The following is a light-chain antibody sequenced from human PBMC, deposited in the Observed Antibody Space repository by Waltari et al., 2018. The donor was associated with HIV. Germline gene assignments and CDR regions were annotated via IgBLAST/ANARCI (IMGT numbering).Light chain of an antibody. CDR2: DND. Sequence: QSVFTQPPSLSAAPRQKVTISCSGSASNIGTNFVSWYHQLPGAAPKLLIYDNDSRPSVISDRFSGSKSGTSATLGITGLQAGDEADYYCATWDNNLYVGQVFGGGTKLTVL. V-gene: IGLV1-51*01. CDR3: ATWDNNLYVGQV. CDR1: ASNIGTNF. J-gene: IGLJ3*02.